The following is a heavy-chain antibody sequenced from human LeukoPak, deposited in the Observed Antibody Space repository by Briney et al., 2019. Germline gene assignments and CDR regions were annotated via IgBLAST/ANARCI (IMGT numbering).Heavy chain of an antibody. CDR1: GGSISSYY. CDR3: ARDSGYDLILDV. J-gene: IGHJ6*02. V-gene: IGHV4-30-4*01. CDR2: IYYSGST. D-gene: IGHD5-12*01. Sequence: SETLSLTCTVSGGSISSYYWSWIRQPPGKGLEWIGYIYYSGSTYYNPSLKSRVTISVDTSKNQFSLKLSSVTAADTAVYYCARDSGYDLILDVWGQGTTVTVSS.